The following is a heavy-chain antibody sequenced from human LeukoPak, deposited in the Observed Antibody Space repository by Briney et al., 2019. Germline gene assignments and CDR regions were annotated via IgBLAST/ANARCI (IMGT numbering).Heavy chain of an antibody. D-gene: IGHD4-23*01. CDR1: GFTVSSNY. Sequence: PGGSLRLSCAVSGFTVSSNYMSWVRQAPGKGLEWVSVIYSGGSTYYADSVKGRFIISRDNSKNTLLLQMSNLRAEDTAVYYCATSADSPGNSWGQGTLITVSS. CDR2: IYSGGST. J-gene: IGHJ4*02. V-gene: IGHV3-66*01. CDR3: ATSADSPGNS.